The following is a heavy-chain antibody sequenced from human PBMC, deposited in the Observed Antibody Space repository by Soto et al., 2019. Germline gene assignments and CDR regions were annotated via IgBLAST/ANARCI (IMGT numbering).Heavy chain of an antibody. CDR3: AKAGRVRTRYYGMDV. V-gene: IGHV3-9*01. CDR1: GFTFDDYS. Sequence: EVKLVESGGGLVQPGRSLRLSCAASGFTFDDYSMHWVRQAPGKGLEWVAGITWHSGAIGYADSVKGRFVVSRDNAKNSLYLRMNSLRDEDTALYYCAKAGRVRTRYYGMDVWGQGTSVTVSS. D-gene: IGHD1-20*01. CDR2: ITWHSGAI. J-gene: IGHJ6*02.